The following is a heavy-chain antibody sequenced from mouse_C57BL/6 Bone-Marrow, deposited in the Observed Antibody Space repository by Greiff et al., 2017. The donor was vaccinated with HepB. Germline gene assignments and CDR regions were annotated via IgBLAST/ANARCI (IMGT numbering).Heavy chain of an antibody. CDR3: AKGGYYGSSYDFDY. J-gene: IGHJ2*01. CDR1: GYTFTDYY. V-gene: IGHV1-19*01. Sequence: VQLKESGPVLVKPGASVKMSCKASGYTFTDYYMNWVKQSHGKSLEWIGVINPYNGGTSYNQKFKGKATLTVDKSSSTAYMELNSLTSEDSAVYYCAKGGYYGSSYDFDYWGQGTTLTVSS. CDR2: INPYNGGT. D-gene: IGHD1-1*01.